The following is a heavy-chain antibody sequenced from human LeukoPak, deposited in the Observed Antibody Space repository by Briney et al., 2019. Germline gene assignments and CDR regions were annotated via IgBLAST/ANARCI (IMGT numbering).Heavy chain of an antibody. CDR3: ARDPGYYYYGMDV. J-gene: IGHJ6*02. CDR1: GFNLSTYW. Sequence: GGSLRLSCAVTGFNLSTYWIHWVRHSPGRGLEWVARINGVGSRISYADSVRGRFTISRDKAKNTAYLQVNRLRAEDTALYYCARDPGYYYYGMDVWGQGTTVVVSS. V-gene: IGHV3-74*01. CDR2: INGVGSRI.